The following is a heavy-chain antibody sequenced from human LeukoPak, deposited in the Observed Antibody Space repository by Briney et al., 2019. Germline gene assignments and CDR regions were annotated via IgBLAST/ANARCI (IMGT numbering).Heavy chain of an antibody. CDR1: GEFITAYY. CDR3: ASNTGTVFDY. CDR2: VYYSGST. Sequence: SETLSPTCTVSGEFITAYYWSWIRQPPGKGLEWIGYVYYSGSTEYNPSLRSRVTISLEMSKHQFSLNLTSVTAADTAVYYCASNTGTVFDYWGQGALVTVSS. D-gene: IGHD7-27*01. V-gene: IGHV4-59*01. J-gene: IGHJ4*02.